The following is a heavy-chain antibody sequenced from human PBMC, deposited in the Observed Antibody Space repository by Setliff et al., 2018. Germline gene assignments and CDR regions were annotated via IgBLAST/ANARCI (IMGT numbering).Heavy chain of an antibody. Sequence: GGSLRLSCAASGFDFKTHRMDWARQSPGKGLEGVANIKEDGSQRNYVDAVRGRFTVSRDNARNLLSLQMNSLRVDDTAVYYCSSYLVSWGQGALVTVSS. J-gene: IGHJ4*02. D-gene: IGHD2-21*01. CDR3: SSYLVS. CDR2: IKEDGSQR. CDR1: GFDFKTHR. V-gene: IGHV3-7*01.